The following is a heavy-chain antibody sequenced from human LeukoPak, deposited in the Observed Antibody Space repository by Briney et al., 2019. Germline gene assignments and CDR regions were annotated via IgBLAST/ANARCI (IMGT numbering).Heavy chain of an antibody. D-gene: IGHD2-15*01. CDR1: GFTFSSNY. CDR3: ARTTEGYCRGRSCYSYYYYMDV. Sequence: GGSLRLSCAASGFTFSSNYMSWVRQAPGKGLEWVSVIYSGGSTYYADSVKGRFTISRDNSKSTLYIQMNSLRAEDTAVYYCARTTEGYCRGRSCYSYYYYMDVWGKGTTVTVSS. J-gene: IGHJ6*03. CDR2: IYSGGST. V-gene: IGHV3-53*01.